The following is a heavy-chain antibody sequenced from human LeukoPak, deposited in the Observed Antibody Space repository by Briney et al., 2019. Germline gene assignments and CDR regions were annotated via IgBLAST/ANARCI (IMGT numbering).Heavy chain of an antibody. V-gene: IGHV3-30*04. Sequence: PGGSLRLSCAASGFTFSSYAMQWVRQAPGKGLEWGAVISYDGSNKYYADSVKGRFTISRDNSKNTLYLQMNSLRAEDTAVYYCARVHRMYYYYGMDVWGQGTTVTVSS. D-gene: IGHD2-15*01. CDR3: ARVHRMYYYYGMDV. CDR2: ISYDGSNK. CDR1: GFTFSSYA. J-gene: IGHJ6*02.